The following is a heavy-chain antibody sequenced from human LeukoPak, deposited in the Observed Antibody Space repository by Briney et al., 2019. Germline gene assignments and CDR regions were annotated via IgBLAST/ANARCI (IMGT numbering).Heavy chain of an antibody. V-gene: IGHV4-59*01. J-gene: IGHJ4*02. Sequence: SETLSLTCTVSGGSISSYYWSWIRQPPGRGLEWIGYIYYSGSTNYNPSLKSRVTISVDTSKNQFSLKLSSVTAAVTAVYYCASSPTRYGRTALFDYWGQGTLVTVSS. CDR2: IYYSGST. D-gene: IGHD1-1*01. CDR3: ASSPTRYGRTALFDY. CDR1: GGSISSYY.